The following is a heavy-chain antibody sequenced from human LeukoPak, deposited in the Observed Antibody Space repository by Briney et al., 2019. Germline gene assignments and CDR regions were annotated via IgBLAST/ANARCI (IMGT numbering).Heavy chain of an antibody. D-gene: IGHD3-9*01. V-gene: IGHV3-74*01. J-gene: IGHJ4*02. CDR2: INRDGSIT. CDR1: GFTFSSYW. Sequence: GGSLRLSCEASGFTFSSYWMNWVRQAPGKGLAWVSRINRDGSITNYADSVKGRFTISRDNAKNSLYLQMNSLRAEDTAVYYCARVMHPYYDILTGYYSGEEYYFDYWGQGTLVTVSS. CDR3: ARVMHPYYDILTGYYSGEEYYFDY.